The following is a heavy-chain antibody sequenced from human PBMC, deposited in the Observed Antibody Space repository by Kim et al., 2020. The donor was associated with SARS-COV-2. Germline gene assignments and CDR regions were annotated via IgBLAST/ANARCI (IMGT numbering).Heavy chain of an antibody. J-gene: IGHJ6*02. CDR3: APSKDPPEGDYNYGMDV. V-gene: IGHV1-3*01. D-gene: IGHD2-15*01. CDR1: GYTFTTYA. Sequence: ASVKVSCKASGYTFTTYAMHWVRQAPGQRLEWMGWLNAGNGNTKYSQNFQGRVTITRDTSASTAYMELSSLRSEDTAVYYCAPSKDPPEGDYNYGMDVWGQGTTVTVSS. CDR2: LNAGNGNT.